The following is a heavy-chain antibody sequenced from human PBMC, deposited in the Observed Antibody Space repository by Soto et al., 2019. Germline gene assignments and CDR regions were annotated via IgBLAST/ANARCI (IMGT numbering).Heavy chain of an antibody. J-gene: IGHJ5*02. CDR1: GFDVSNTD. D-gene: IGHD3-22*01. CDR3: ASDPYYYDSSGYYT. CDR2: IYSGGYT. Sequence: GGSLRLSCAASGFDVSNTDMSWVRQAPGKGLEWVSVIYSGGYTNYADSVKGRFIVSRDSPKNTLYLQMDSLRAEDTAVYYCASDPYYYDSSGYYTWGQGTLVTVSS. V-gene: IGHV3-66*01.